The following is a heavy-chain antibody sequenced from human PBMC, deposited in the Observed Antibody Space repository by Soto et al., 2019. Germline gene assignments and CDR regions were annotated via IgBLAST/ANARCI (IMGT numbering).Heavy chain of an antibody. CDR3: ARTYYDFWSGYLSSGLVDP. V-gene: IGHV4-30-2*01. CDR2: IYHSGST. Sequence: PSETLSLTCAVSGGSISSGGYSWSWIRQPPGKGLEWIGYIYHSGSTYYNPSLKSRVTISVDRSKNQFSLKLSSVTAADTAVYYCARTYYDFWSGYLSSGLVDPWGQGTLVTVSS. CDR1: GGSISSGGYS. J-gene: IGHJ5*02. D-gene: IGHD3-3*01.